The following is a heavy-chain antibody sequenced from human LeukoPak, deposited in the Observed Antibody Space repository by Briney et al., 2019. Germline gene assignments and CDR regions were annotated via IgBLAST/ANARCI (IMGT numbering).Heavy chain of an antibody. J-gene: IGHJ4*02. D-gene: IGHD6-19*01. V-gene: IGHV1-2*02. Sequence: ASVKVSCKASGYTFTNYAMNWVRQAPGQGLEWMGWINPNSGGTNYAQKFQGRVTMTRDTSISKVYMELSRLKSDDTAVYYCARAEWLVPFDYWGQGTLVTVSS. CDR3: ARAEWLVPFDY. CDR1: GYTFTNYA. CDR2: INPNSGGT.